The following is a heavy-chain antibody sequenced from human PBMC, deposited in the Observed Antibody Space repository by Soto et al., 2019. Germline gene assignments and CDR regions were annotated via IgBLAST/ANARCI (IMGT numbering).Heavy chain of an antibody. CDR1: GFTFSSYD. CDR3: AREHSGSSGSGYYGLDV. J-gene: IGHJ6*02. Sequence: EVQLVESGGGLVQPGGSLRLSCVASGFTFSSYDMHWVRQATGKGLEWVSAIGTAGDTYYPGSVKGRFTISRENAKNSLYLQMNKLRDGDTAVYYCAREHSGSSGSGYYGLDVWGQGTTVTVSS. V-gene: IGHV3-13*01. CDR2: IGTAGDT. D-gene: IGHD6-6*01.